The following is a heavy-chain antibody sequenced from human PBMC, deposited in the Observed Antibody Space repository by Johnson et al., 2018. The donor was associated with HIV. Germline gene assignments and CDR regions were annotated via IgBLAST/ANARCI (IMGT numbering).Heavy chain of an antibody. CDR3: AKGLKLGSGDDAFDI. J-gene: IGHJ3*02. Sequence: VQLVESGGGLVQPGGSLRLSCAASGFTVSSNYMSWVRQAPGKGLEWVSVIYSGGSTYYADSVKGRFTISRDNSKNTLYLQMNSLRAEDTAVYYCAKGLKLGSGDDAFDIWCQGTMVTVSS. CDR2: IYSGGST. D-gene: IGHD7-27*01. CDR1: GFTVSSNY. V-gene: IGHV3-66*02.